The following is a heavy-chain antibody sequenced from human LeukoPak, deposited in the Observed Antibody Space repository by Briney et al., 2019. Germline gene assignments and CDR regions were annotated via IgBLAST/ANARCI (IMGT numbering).Heavy chain of an antibody. Sequence: TSETLSLTCTVSGGSISSSSYYWGWIRQPPGKGLEWIGSIYYSGSTYYNPSLKSRVTISVDTSKNQFSLKLSSVTAADTAVYYCARGDLRDYGDYLNYFDYWGQGTLVTVSS. CDR1: GGSISSSSYY. CDR3: ARGDLRDYGDYLNYFDY. J-gene: IGHJ4*02. D-gene: IGHD4-17*01. CDR2: IYYSGST. V-gene: IGHV4-39*07.